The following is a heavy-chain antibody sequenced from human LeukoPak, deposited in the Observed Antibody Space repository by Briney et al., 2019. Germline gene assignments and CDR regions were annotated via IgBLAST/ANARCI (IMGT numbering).Heavy chain of an antibody. CDR1: GYTFTGYY. CDR2: INPNSGGT. Sequence: ASVKVSCKASGYTFTGYYMHWVRQAPGQGLEWMGWINPNSGGTNYAQKFQGRVTMTGDTSISTAYMELSRLRSDDTAVYYCARVTSSWYSGGWFDPWGQGTLVTVSS. J-gene: IGHJ5*02. CDR3: ARVTSSWYSGGWFDP. V-gene: IGHV1-2*02. D-gene: IGHD6-13*01.